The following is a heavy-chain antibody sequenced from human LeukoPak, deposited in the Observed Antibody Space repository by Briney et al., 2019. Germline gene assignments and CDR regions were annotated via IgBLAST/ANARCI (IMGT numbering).Heavy chain of an antibody. V-gene: IGHV4-59*08. CDR3: ASLQESRGY. Sequence: PSETLSLTCTLSGGSISSYYWSWIRQPPGKGLEWIGYIYYSGSTNYNPSLKSRVTISVDTSKNQFSLKLSSVTAADTAVYYCASLQESRGYWGQGTLVTVSS. CDR1: GGSISSYY. CDR2: IYYSGST. J-gene: IGHJ4*02.